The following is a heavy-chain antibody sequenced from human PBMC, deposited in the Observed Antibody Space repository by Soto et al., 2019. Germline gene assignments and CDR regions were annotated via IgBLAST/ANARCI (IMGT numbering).Heavy chain of an antibody. J-gene: IGHJ3*02. CDR1: GFTFSSYS. CDR2: ISSSSYI. D-gene: IGHD3-3*01. Sequence: EVQLVESGGGLVKPGGSLRLSCAASGFTFSSYSMNWVRQAPGKGLEWVSSISSSSYIYYADSVKGRFTISRDNAKNSLYLQMNSLRAEDTAVYYCARGITIFGVAHDAFDIWGQGTMVTVSS. V-gene: IGHV3-21*01. CDR3: ARGITIFGVAHDAFDI.